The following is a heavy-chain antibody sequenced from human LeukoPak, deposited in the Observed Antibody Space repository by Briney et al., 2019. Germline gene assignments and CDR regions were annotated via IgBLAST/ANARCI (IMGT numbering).Heavy chain of an antibody. CDR1: GYTFTTSW. CDR3: ARPHTLDRTTKYYFDY. CDR2: IYPGDSDT. Sequence: GESLKISCKVSGYTFTTSWIGWVRQMPGKGLEWMGSIYPGDSDTRYSPSLQGQVTISADKSINTAYLQWSSLKASDTAMYYCARPHTLDRTTKYYFDYWGQGTLVTVSS. V-gene: IGHV5-51*01. D-gene: IGHD1-26*01. J-gene: IGHJ4*02.